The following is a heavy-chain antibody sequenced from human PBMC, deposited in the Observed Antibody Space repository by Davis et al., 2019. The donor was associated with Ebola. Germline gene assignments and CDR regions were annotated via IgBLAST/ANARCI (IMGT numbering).Heavy chain of an antibody. V-gene: IGHV4-59*08. Sequence: SETLSLTCTVSGGSISSYYWSWIRQPPGKGLEWIGYIYYSGSTNYNPSLKIRVTISVDTSKNQFSLKLSSVTAADTAVYYCARQGGHDYGDSFDYWGDKPFDYWGQGTLVTVSS. D-gene: IGHD4-17*01. CDR2: IYYSGST. CDR1: GGSISSYY. J-gene: IGHJ4*02. CDR3: ARQGGHDYGDSFDYWGDKPFDY.